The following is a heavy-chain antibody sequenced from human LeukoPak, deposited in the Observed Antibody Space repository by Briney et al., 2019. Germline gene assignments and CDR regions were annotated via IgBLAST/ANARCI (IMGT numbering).Heavy chain of an antibody. J-gene: IGHJ4*02. CDR2: FSGTSTN. CDR3: AKLKQWQPQRYFFEY. Sequence: GGSLRLSCAASGFTFSSYAMSWVRQAPGKGLEWVSTFSGTSTNSYADAVKGRVTISRDNSKNTLYLQMNSLRAEDTAVYYCAKLKQWQPQRYFFEYWGQGALVAVAS. V-gene: IGHV3-23*01. CDR1: GFTFSSYA. D-gene: IGHD6-19*01.